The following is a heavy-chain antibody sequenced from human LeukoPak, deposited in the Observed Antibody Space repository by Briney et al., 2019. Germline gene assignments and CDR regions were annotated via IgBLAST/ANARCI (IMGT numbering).Heavy chain of an antibody. Sequence: ASVKVSCKASGYTFTSYDINRVRQATGQGLEWMGWMNPNSGNTGYAQKFQGRVTMTRNTSISTAYMELSSLRSEDTAVYYCATHYYGTGSYYQPTDYWGQGTLVTVSS. CDR2: MNPNSGNT. CDR3: ATHYYGTGSYYQPTDY. J-gene: IGHJ4*02. CDR1: GYTFTSYD. V-gene: IGHV1-8*01. D-gene: IGHD3-10*01.